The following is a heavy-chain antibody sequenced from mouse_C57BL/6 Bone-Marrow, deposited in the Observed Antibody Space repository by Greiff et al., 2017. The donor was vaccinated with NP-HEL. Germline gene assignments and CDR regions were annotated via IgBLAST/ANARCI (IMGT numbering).Heavy chain of an antibody. CDR1: GYAFSSSW. V-gene: IGHV1-82*01. D-gene: IGHD2-3*01. J-gene: IGHJ4*01. Sequence: VKLVESGPELVKPGASVKISCKASGYAFSSSWMNWVKQRPGKGLEWIGRIYPGDGDTNYNGKFKGKATLTADKSSSTAYMQLSSLTSEDSAVYFCARKMVPYAMDYWGQGTSVTVSS. CDR2: IYPGDGDT. CDR3: ARKMVPYAMDY.